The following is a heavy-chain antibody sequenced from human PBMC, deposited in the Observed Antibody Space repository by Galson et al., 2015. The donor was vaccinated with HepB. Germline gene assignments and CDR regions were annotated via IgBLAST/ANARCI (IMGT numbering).Heavy chain of an antibody. CDR1: GGSFRDFH. D-gene: IGHD1/OR15-1a*01. V-gene: IGHV4-34*01. Sequence: ETLSLTCAVYGGSFRDFHWTWIRQPPGKGLEWIGEISHSGSTSYNPSLKSLVIISVDTPKNQFSLKLNSVTAADTAVYYCARGMRQQPRHWLDSWGQGTLVTVSS. J-gene: IGHJ5*01. CDR2: ISHSGST. CDR3: ARGMRQQPRHWLDS.